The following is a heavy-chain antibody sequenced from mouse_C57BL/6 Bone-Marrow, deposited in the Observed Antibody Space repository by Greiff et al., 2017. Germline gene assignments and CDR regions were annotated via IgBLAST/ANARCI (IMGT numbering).Heavy chain of an antibody. J-gene: IGHJ3*01. CDR2: INPNNGGT. V-gene: IGHV1-18*01. CDR1: GYTFTDYN. CDR3: ARYGYYDYDGFAY. Sequence: EVMLVESGPELVKPGASVKIPCKASGYTFTDYNMDWVKQSHGKSLEWIGDINPNNGGTIYNQKFKGKATLTVDKSSSTAYMELRSLTSEDTAVYYCARYGYYDYDGFAYWGQGTLVTVSA. D-gene: IGHD2-4*01.